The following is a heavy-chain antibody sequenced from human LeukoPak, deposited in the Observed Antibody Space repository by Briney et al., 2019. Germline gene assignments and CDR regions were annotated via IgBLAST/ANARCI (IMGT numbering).Heavy chain of an antibody. CDR1: GGSISSSSYY. D-gene: IGHD6-13*01. CDR2: IYYSGST. V-gene: IGHV4-39*01. Sequence: PSETLSLTCTVSGGSISSSSYYWGWIRQPPGKGLEWIGSIYYSGSTYYNPSLKSRVTISVDTSKNQFSLKLSSVTAADTAVYYCARQGSSSRLGYWGQGTLVTASS. J-gene: IGHJ4*02. CDR3: ARQGSSSRLGY.